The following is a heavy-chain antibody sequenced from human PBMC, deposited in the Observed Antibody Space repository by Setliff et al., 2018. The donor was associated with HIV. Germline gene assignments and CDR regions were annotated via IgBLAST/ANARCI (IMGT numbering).Heavy chain of an antibody. J-gene: IGHJ2*01. V-gene: IGHV4-31*03. CDR2: ISSRGST. CDR1: GVSISSGGYY. Sequence: PSETLSLTCTVSGVSISSGGYYWNWIRQHPGKGLEWIGYISSRGSTYYNPSLKSRITMSVDTSQNQFSLKLRSVTAVDTAVYYCARSPLWFGRADWYVDLWGRGTLVTVSS. CDR3: ARSPLWFGRADWYVDL. D-gene: IGHD3-10*01.